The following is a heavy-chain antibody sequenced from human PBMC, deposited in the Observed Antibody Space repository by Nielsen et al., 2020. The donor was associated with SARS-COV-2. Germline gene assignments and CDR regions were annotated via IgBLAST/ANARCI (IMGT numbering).Heavy chain of an antibody. J-gene: IGHJ4*02. CDR2: ISYDGSNK. CDR3: ARSKSGSYGSPFDY. CDR1: GFTFSSYA. V-gene: IGHV3-30-3*01. Sequence: GESLKISCAASGFTFSSYAMHWVRQAPGKGLEWVAVISYDGSNKYYADSVKGQFTISRDNSKNTLYLQMNSLRAEDTAVYYCARSKSGSYGSPFDYWGQGTLVTVSS. D-gene: IGHD1-26*01.